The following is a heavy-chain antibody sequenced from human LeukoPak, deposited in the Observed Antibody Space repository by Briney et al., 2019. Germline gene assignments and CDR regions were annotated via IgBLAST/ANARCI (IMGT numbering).Heavy chain of an antibody. D-gene: IGHD2-15*01. V-gene: IGHV4-34*01. J-gene: IGHJ4*02. CDR3: ARGSSFDGYCSAGACDVGYYDS. CDR1: GESFSAYF. CDR2: INHRGSS. Sequence: PPETPCLTCAVYGESFSAYFWNWIRQAPGKPLEYIGEINHRGSSHYNPSLKTRVTLAVDTSNNQFSLRLTSVTAADTAVYFCARGSSFDGYCSAGACDVGYYDSWGQGNPGSVSS.